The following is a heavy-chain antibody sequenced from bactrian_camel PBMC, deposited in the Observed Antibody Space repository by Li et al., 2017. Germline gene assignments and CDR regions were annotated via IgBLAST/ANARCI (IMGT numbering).Heavy chain of an antibody. V-gene: IGHV3S10*01. D-gene: IGHD4*01. J-gene: IGHJ4*01. CDR2: IDMDGTT. CDR1: GFRFSIYT. Sequence: VQLVESGGGLVQPGGSLRLSCVASGFRFSIYTMRWIRQAPGKEREAVAAIDMDGTTTYSDSVKGRFTASRDNTKNMLYLQMNNLKPEDSGVYYCGTTVDYTEHKGQGTQVTVS.